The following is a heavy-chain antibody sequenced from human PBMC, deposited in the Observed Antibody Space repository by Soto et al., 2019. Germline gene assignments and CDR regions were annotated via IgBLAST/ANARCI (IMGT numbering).Heavy chain of an antibody. J-gene: IGHJ4*02. CDR2: ISGTASRT. V-gene: IGHV3-23*01. CDR3: ATFFRYFDN. Sequence: PEGSLRRSCAGSGFTPTTTHLSWVRQPPGKGLEWVTTISGTASRTYYVDSVKGRFFISRDNSKNTVTLQMNNLTLDDTAVYYCATFFRYFDNWGQGTRVTVSS. CDR1: GFTPTTTH. D-gene: IGHD3-9*01.